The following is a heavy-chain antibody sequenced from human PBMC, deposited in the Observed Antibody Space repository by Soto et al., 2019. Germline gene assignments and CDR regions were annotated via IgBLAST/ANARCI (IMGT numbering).Heavy chain of an antibody. V-gene: IGHV4-39*01. CDR2: IYYSGST. D-gene: IGHD6-13*01. CDR1: GGSISSGGYY. CDR3: ARQVAAAAGYGMDV. J-gene: IGHJ6*02. Sequence: SETLSLTCTVSGGSISSGGYYWSWIRQHPGMGLEWIGYIYYSGSTYYNPSLKSRVTISVDTSKNKFSLKLSSVTAADTAVYYCARQVAAAAGYGMDVWGQGTTVTVSS.